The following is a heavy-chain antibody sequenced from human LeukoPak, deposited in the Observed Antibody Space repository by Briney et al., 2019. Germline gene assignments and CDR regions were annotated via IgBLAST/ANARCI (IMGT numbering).Heavy chain of an antibody. CDR3: VRDSASRGEIHYYYGMDV. V-gene: IGHV3-72*01. D-gene: IGHD3-16*01. Sequence: PGGSLRLSCAASGFTVSSNYMSWVRQAPGKGLEWVGRSGNKANSFTTEYAASVKGRFSISRDDSNNSLFLQMNSLKTEDTAVYYCVRDSASRGEIHYYYGMDVWGQGTTVIVSS. J-gene: IGHJ6*02. CDR1: GFTVSSNY. CDR2: SGNKANSFTT.